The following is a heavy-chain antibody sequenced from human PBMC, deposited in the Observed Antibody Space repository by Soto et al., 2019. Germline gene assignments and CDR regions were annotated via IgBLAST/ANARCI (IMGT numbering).Heavy chain of an antibody. CDR3: ARDVQPSRDVLMVDATKGGSYGMDV. CDR2: ISSSSSYI. D-gene: IGHD2-8*01. CDR1: GFTFSSYS. J-gene: IGHJ6*02. Sequence: GGSLRLSCAASGFTFSSYSMNWVRQAPGKGLEWVSSISSSSSYIYYADSGKGRFTISRDNAKNSLYLQMNSLRAEDTAVYYCARDVQPSRDVLMVDATKGGSYGMDVWGQGTTVTVSS. V-gene: IGHV3-21*01.